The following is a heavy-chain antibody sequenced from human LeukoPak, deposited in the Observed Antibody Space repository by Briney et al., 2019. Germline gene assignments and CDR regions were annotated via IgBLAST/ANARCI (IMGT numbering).Heavy chain of an antibody. CDR2: INPSGGST. CDR1: GYTFTSYD. CDR3: AREPTYGDYYMDV. Sequence: ASVKVSCKASGYTFTSYDINWVRQAPGQGLEWMGIINPSGGSTSYAQKFQGRVTMTRDMSTSTVYMELSSLRSEDTAVYYCAREPTYGDYYMDVWGKGTTVTVSS. D-gene: IGHD4-17*01. V-gene: IGHV1-46*01. J-gene: IGHJ6*03.